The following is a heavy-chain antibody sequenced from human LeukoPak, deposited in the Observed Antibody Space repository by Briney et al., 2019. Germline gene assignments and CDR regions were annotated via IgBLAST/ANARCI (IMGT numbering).Heavy chain of an antibody. D-gene: IGHD6-13*01. CDR2: IIPIFGTA. J-gene: IGHJ4*02. CDR3: ARVGTPYSSSWWYFDY. Sequence: ASVKVSCKASGGTFSSYAISWVRQAPGQGLERMGGIIPIFGTANYAQKFQGRVTITADESTSTAYMELSSLRSEDTAVYYCARVGTPYSSSWWYFDYWGQGTLVTVSS. CDR1: GGTFSSYA. V-gene: IGHV1-69*13.